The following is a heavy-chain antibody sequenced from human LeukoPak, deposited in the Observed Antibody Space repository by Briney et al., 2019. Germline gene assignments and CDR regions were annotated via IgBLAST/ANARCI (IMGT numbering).Heavy chain of an antibody. CDR1: GGTFSSYA. Sequence: GSSVKVSCKASGGTFSSYAISWVRQAPGQGLEWMGGIIPIFGTANYAQKLQGRVTITADESTSTAYMELSSLRSEGTAVYYCARGPYYDFWSGYPYYYYYYMDVWGKGTTVTVSS. CDR2: IIPIFGTA. CDR3: ARGPYYDFWSGYPYYYYYYMDV. J-gene: IGHJ6*03. D-gene: IGHD3-3*01. V-gene: IGHV1-69*01.